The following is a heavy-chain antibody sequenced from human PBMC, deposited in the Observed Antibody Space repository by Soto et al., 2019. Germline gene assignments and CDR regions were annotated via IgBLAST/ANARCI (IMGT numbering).Heavy chain of an antibody. CDR3: ARLYGLEAFDF. D-gene: IGHD3-16*02. V-gene: IGHV4-59*08. J-gene: IGHJ3*01. Sequence: QVQLQESGPGLVKPSETLSLTCTVSGGSISSYYWSWIRQPPGKGLEWIGYIFYSGSTNYNPSLKSRVTISVDTSKNQFPLKLSSVTAADTAVYYCARLYGLEAFDFWGQGTMVTVSS. CDR1: GGSISSYY. CDR2: IFYSGST.